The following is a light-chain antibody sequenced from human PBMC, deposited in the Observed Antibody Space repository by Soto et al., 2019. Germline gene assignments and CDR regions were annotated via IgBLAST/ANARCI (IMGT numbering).Light chain of an antibody. CDR2: GAS. CDR1: QSVSSNY. CDR3: QQCDRSIPSWT. Sequence: ETELTQSPGTLSLSPGERATLSCRASQSVSSNYLAWYQHIPGQAPRLLIYGASTRSTGIPDGFSGSGSGTDFTVTTSSLEPEEFAVYSSQQCDRSIPSWTFGQGTKVEMK. V-gene: IGKV3-20*01. J-gene: IGKJ1*01.